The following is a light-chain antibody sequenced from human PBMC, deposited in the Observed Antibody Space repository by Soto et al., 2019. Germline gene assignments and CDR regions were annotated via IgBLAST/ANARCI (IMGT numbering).Light chain of an antibody. J-gene: IGKJ4*01. CDR3: QHAFNTLALT. Sequence: DIQMIQSPSSLSASVGDRVTITCRASESIRTYLNWYQQKPGKAPNLLIYAASSLHSGVPSRFSGSGPGTDFTLTISSVQPEDSASYYCQHAFNTLALTFGGGTKVEI. CDR1: ESIRTY. CDR2: AAS. V-gene: IGKV1-39*01.